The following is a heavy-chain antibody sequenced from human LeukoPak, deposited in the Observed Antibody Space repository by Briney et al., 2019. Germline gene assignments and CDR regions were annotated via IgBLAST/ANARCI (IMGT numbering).Heavy chain of an antibody. V-gene: IGHV3-66*01. CDR1: GFIASSNY. J-gene: IGHJ5*02. D-gene: IGHD5-12*01. CDR3: AAKGNGYTGTYVFAH. Sequence: GGSLTLSCAASGFIASSNYMSWVRQAPGKVLEWVSVLYSSGYSKYADSVKGRFSISRDTSENTLSLQMNTLRAEDSAVYYCAAKGNGYTGTYVFAHWGRGTLVTV. CDR2: LYSSGYS.